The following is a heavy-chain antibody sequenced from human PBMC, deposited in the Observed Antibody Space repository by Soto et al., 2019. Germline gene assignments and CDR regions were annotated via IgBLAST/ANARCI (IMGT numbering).Heavy chain of an antibody. CDR2: ISSSSSYI. J-gene: IGHJ4*02. CDR3: ARDGIGVPAAIGPYYFDY. V-gene: IGHV3-21*01. CDR1: GFTFSSYS. D-gene: IGHD2-2*01. Sequence: EVQLVESGGGLVKPGGSLRLSCAASGFTFSSYSMNWVRQAPGKGLEWVSSISSSSSYIYYADSVKGRFTISRDNAKNSLYLQMNSLRAEDTAVYYCARDGIGVPAAIGPYYFDYWCQGTLVTVSS.